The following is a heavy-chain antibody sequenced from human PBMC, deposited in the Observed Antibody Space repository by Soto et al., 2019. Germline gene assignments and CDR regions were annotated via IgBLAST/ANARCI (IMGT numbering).Heavy chain of an antibody. CDR1: VFTFGDYY. Sequence: PVGSLRLSCAASVFTFGDYYMSCIRHSPGKWLEWVSYISSSSSYTNYADSVKGRFTISRDNAKNSLYLQMNSLRAEDTAVYYCARVWVISGWSKGGYSFDYWGQGNQVTVS. V-gene: IGHV3-11*06. CDR2: ISSSSSYT. D-gene: IGHD6-19*01. J-gene: IGHJ4*02. CDR3: ARVWVISGWSKGGYSFDY.